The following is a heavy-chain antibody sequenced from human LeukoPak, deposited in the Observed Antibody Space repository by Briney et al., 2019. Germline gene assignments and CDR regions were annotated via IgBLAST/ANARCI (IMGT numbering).Heavy chain of an antibody. V-gene: IGHV7-4-1*02. D-gene: IGHD3-3*01. CDR1: GYTFTSYA. J-gene: IGHJ4*02. CDR3: ARDYEYYFDY. Sequence: GASVKVSCKTSGYTFTSYAMNWLRQAPGQGLEWMGWINTNTGNPTYAQGLTGRFVFSLDTSVSTTYLQINSLKAEDTAVYYCARDYEYYFDYWGQGTLVTVSS. CDR2: INTNTGNP.